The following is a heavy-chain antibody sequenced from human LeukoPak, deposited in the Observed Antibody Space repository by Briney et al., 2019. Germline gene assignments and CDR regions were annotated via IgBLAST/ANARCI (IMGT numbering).Heavy chain of an antibody. J-gene: IGHJ6*02. CDR1: GFTFSSYG. Sequence: GESPRLSCAASGFTFSSYGMHWVRQAPGKGLEWVAFIQFDVTNAYYADSVKGRFTISRDNSKYRLYLQMNSLRAEDTAVYYCAKQYSAYYFYGMDAWGQGTTVTVSS. CDR3: AKQYSAYYFYGMDA. D-gene: IGHD1-26*01. V-gene: IGHV3-30*02. CDR2: IQFDVTNA.